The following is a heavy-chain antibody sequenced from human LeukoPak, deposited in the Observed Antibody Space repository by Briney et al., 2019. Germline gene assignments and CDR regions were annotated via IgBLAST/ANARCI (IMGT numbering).Heavy chain of an antibody. CDR1: GGSFSGYY. CDR3: ARGGAARPAIAVAGRAKKNQFDY. V-gene: IGHV4-34*01. Sequence: SETLSLTCAVYGGSFSGYYWSWIRQPPGKGLEWIGEINHSGSTNYNLSLKSRVTISVDTSKNQFSLKLSSVTAADTAVYYCARGGAARPAIAVAGRAKKNQFDYWGQGTLVTVSS. CDR2: INHSGST. D-gene: IGHD6-19*01. J-gene: IGHJ4*02.